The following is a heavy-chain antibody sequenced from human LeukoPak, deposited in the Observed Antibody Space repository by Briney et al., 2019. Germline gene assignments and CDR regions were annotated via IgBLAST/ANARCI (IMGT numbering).Heavy chain of an antibody. V-gene: IGHV1-8*01. CDR2: MNPNSGNT. CDR1: VYTFTTYD. CDR3: ARGPNKSDGGNSGSAWFDP. Sequence: ASVTVSRKASVYTFTTYDINWVRQATGQGLAWMGWMNPNSGNTGYAQKFQGRVTMTRNTSISTAYMELSSLRSEDTAVYYCARGPNKSDGGNSGSAWFDPWGQGTLVTVSS. J-gene: IGHJ5*02. D-gene: IGHD4-23*01.